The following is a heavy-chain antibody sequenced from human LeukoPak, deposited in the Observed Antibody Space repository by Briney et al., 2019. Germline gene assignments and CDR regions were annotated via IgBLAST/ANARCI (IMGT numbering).Heavy chain of an antibody. CDR2: INHNGNVN. Sequence: GGSLRLSCAASGFTFSSYWMNWARQAPGKGLEWVASINHNGNVNYYVDSVKGRYTISRDNAKNSLYLQMSNLRAEDTAVYFCARGGGLDVWGQGATVTVSS. D-gene: IGHD3-16*01. CDR3: ARGGGLDV. CDR1: GFTFSSYW. J-gene: IGHJ6*02. V-gene: IGHV3-7*03.